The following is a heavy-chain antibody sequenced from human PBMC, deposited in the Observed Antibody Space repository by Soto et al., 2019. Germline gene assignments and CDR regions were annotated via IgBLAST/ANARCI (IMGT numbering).Heavy chain of an antibody. J-gene: IGHJ4*02. D-gene: IGHD2-21*01. CDR1: GFPISSYA. CDR2: IRGGGDT. Sequence: EVQLLESGGGLAQPGGSLRLSCAPSGFPISSYAMRWVRQAPGKGLEWVSMIRGGGDTYYADSVKGRFNISRDNSKNAVYLQMNSLRAEGTAVYSCAKDRGESYNYPILDYWGQQTLVTVSS. V-gene: IGHV3-23*01. CDR3: AKDRGESYNYPILDY.